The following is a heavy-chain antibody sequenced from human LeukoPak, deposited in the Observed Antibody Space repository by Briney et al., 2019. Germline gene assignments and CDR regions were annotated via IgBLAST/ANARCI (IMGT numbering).Heavy chain of an antibody. CDR1: GGSISSSSYY. V-gene: IGHV4-39*01. D-gene: IGHD6-19*01. CDR2: IYYSGST. Sequence: PSETLSLTCTVSGGSISSSSYYWGWIRQPPGKGLEWIGSIYYSGSTYYNPSLKSRVTTSVDTSKNQFSLKLSSVTAADTAVYYCARLGPIAVAGTLDAFDIWGQGTMVTVSS. J-gene: IGHJ3*02. CDR3: ARLGPIAVAGTLDAFDI.